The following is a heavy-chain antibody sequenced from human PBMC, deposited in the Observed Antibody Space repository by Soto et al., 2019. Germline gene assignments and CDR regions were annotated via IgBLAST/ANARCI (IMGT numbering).Heavy chain of an antibody. Sequence: GESLKISCTGFGYTFTTFWISWVRQMPGKGMEWMGRIDPHDSYVNYSPSFQGHVTISVDKSINTAYLQWGSLEASDTAMYYCARLYCTTSTCDSWFDPWGQGTLVTVSS. CDR2: IDPHDSYV. J-gene: IGHJ5*02. D-gene: IGHD2-2*01. V-gene: IGHV5-10-1*01. CDR3: ARLYCTTSTCDSWFDP. CDR1: GYTFTTFW.